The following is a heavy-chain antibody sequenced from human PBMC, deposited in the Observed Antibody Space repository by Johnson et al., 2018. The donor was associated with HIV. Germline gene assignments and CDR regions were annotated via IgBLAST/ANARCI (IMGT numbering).Heavy chain of an antibody. CDR3: ARGGGCGGDCYSGYDAFDI. J-gene: IGHJ3*02. V-gene: IGHV3-30*04. CDR2: ISYDGSNK. Sequence: QVQLVESGGGVVQPGRSLRLSCAASGFTFSSYPIHWVRQAPGKGLEWVAVISYDGSNKYYADSVKGRLTISRDNSKNTLYLQMNSLRTWDTAVYFCARGGGCGGDCYSGYDAFDIWGQGTMVTVSS. D-gene: IGHD2-21*02. CDR1: GFTFSSYP.